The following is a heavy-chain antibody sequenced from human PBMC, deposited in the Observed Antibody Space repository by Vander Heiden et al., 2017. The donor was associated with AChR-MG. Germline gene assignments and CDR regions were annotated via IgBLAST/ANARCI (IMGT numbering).Heavy chain of an antibody. CDR1: GFTFSTFA. CDR3: AKARILDS. J-gene: IGHJ4*02. CDR2: ITTGGGGT. V-gene: IGHV3-23*01. D-gene: IGHD2-15*01. Sequence: EVQLLESGGDLVQPGESLRLSCAASGFTFSTFAMSWVRQAPGKGLEWVSTITTGGGGTWYADSVKGRFTISRDNSKNTLYLQMNSLRAEDMAVYYCAKARILDSWGQGTLVSVSS.